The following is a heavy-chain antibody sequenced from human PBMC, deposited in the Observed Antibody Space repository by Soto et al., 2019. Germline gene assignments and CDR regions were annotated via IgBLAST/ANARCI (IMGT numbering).Heavy chain of an antibody. CDR1: GYTFTGYY. CDR3: ARNNFWSGPDYGMDF. Sequence: ASVKVSCKASGYTFTGYYMHWVRQAPGQGLEWMGWINPNSGGTNYAQKFQGWVTMTRDTSISTAYMELSRLRSDDTAVYYCARNNFWSGPDYGMDFRGQGTSVTVSS. J-gene: IGHJ6*02. D-gene: IGHD3-3*01. CDR2: INPNSGGT. V-gene: IGHV1-2*04.